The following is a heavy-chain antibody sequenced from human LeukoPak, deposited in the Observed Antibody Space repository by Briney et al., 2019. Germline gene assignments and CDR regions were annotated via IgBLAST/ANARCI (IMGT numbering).Heavy chain of an antibody. CDR2: IKQDGSEK. J-gene: IGHJ4*02. Sequence: GGSLRPSCAASGFTFSSYWMSWVRQAPGKGLEWVANIKQDGSEKYYEDSVKGRFTISRDNAKNSLYLQMNSLRAEDTAVYYCARDPGRRSPEYYFDYWGQGTLVTVSS. CDR3: ARDPGRRSPEYYFDY. CDR1: GFTFSSYW. D-gene: IGHD1-14*01. V-gene: IGHV3-7*01.